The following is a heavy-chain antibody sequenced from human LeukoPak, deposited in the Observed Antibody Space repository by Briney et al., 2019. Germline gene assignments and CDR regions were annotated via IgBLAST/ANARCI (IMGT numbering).Heavy chain of an antibody. J-gene: IGHJ6*03. D-gene: IGHD5-18*01. V-gene: IGHV4-34*01. Sequence: SETLSLTCAVYGGSFSGYYWSWIRQPPGKGLEWIGEINHSGSTNYNPSLKSRVTISVDTSKNQFSLKLSSVTAADTAVHYCARGGGQLWSYYYYYMDVWGKGTTVTVSS. CDR3: ARGGGQLWSYYYYYMDV. CDR2: INHSGST. CDR1: GGSFSGYY.